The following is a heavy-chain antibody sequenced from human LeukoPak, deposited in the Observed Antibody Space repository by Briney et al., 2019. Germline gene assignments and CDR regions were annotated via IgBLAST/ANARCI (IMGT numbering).Heavy chain of an antibody. Sequence: ASVKVSCKASGYTFTDYYIHWVRQAPGQGLEWMGWISPGTGGTNYAQNFRGRVTMTRDTSISTAYMELSGLRSDDTALYFCARNYGRTSRYFDYWGQGPLVTVSS. CDR1: GYTFTDYY. CDR2: ISPGTGGT. J-gene: IGHJ4*02. V-gene: IGHV1-2*02. CDR3: ARNYGRTSRYFDY. D-gene: IGHD4-23*01.